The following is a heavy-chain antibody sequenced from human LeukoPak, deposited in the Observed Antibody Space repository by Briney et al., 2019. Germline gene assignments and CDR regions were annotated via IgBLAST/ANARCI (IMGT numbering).Heavy chain of an antibody. CDR3: ARASLGYCSSTSCYSEAPYYMDV. J-gene: IGHJ6*03. CDR2: ISAYNGNT. D-gene: IGHD2-2*02. CDR1: GYTSTSYG. V-gene: IGHV1-18*01. Sequence: ASVKVSCKASGYTSTSYGISWVRQAPGQGLEWMGWISAYNGNTNYAQKLQGRVTMTTDTSTSTAYIELRSLRSDDTAVYYCARASLGYCSSTSCYSEAPYYMDVWGKGTTVTVSS.